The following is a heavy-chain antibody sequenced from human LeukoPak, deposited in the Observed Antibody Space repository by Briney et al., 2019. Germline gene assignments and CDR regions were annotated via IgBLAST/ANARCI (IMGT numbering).Heavy chain of an antibody. Sequence: ASVKVSCKASGYTFTSYGISWVRQAPGQGLEWMGWISAYNGNTNYAQKLQGRVTMTTDTSTSTAYMELSSLRSEDTAVYYCARDYHPYYYDSSGPRADYWGQGTLVTVSS. CDR3: ARDYHPYYYDSSGPRADY. J-gene: IGHJ4*02. V-gene: IGHV1-18*01. CDR1: GYTFTSYG. CDR2: ISAYNGNT. D-gene: IGHD3-22*01.